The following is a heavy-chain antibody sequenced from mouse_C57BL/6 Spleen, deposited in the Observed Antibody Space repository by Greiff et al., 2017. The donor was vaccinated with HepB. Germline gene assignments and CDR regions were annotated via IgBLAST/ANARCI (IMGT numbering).Heavy chain of an antibody. Sequence: VQLQQSGPELVKPGASVKISCKASGYAFSSSWMNWVKQRPGKGLEWIGRIYPGDGDTNYNGKFKGKATLTADKSSSTAYMQLSSLTSEDSAVYCCARRDGYAWFAYWGQGTLVTVSA. J-gene: IGHJ3*01. V-gene: IGHV1-82*01. D-gene: IGHD2-2*01. CDR3: ARRDGYAWFAY. CDR2: IYPGDGDT. CDR1: GYAFSSSW.